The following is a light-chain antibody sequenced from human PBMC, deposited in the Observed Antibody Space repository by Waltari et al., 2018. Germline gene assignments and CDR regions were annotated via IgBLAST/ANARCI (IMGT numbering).Light chain of an antibody. J-gene: IGKJ2*02. CDR1: QGISSY. CDR3: QQLNSYPRGT. V-gene: IGKV1-9*01. CDR2: AAS. Sequence: DIQLTQSPSFLSASVGDRVTITCRASQGISSYLAWYQQKPGKAPKLLIYAASTLQSGGTSRFSGSGSGTEFTLTISSLQPEDFATYYCQQLNSYPRGTFGQGTKLEIK.